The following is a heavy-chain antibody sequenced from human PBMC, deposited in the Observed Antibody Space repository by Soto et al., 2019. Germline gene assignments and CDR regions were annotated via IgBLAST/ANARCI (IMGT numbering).Heavy chain of an antibody. CDR1: GFTVSSNY. J-gene: IGHJ4*02. CDR3: ARDRIATAGTFFDY. Sequence: EVQLVESGGGLVQPGGSLRLSCAASGFTVSSNYMSWVRQAPGKGLEWVSAIYTGGSTYYAESVKGRFTISRDNSKNTLYLQRKSLRAEDTAVYYCARDRIATAGTFFDYWGQGTLVTVSS. V-gene: IGHV3-66*01. D-gene: IGHD6-13*01. CDR2: IYTGGST.